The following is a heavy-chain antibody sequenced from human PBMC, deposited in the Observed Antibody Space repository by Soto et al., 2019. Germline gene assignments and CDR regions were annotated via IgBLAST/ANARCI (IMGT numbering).Heavy chain of an antibody. D-gene: IGHD5-18*01. Sequence: PGGSLRLSCAASGFTFRYSWMTWVRQAPGKGLEWVANIKEDGSEKFYVDSVKGRFTISRDNAKNSLYLQMNSLRVEDTAGYYCARDGGYSYEIKSWGQGTLVTVSS. CDR2: IKEDGSEK. CDR1: GFTFRYSW. CDR3: ARDGGYSYEIKS. V-gene: IGHV3-7*01. J-gene: IGHJ5*02.